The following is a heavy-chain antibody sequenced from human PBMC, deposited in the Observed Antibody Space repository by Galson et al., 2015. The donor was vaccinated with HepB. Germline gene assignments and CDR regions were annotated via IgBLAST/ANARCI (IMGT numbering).Heavy chain of an antibody. CDR2: ISSSSSYI. D-gene: IGHD3-3*01. J-gene: IGHJ4*02. CDR3: ARDHYDFWSGYYAYYFDY. CDR1: GFTFSSYS. V-gene: IGHV3-21*01. Sequence: SLRLSCAASGFTFSSYSMNWVRQAPGKGLEWVSSISSSSSYIYYADSVKGRFTISRDNAKNSLYLQMNSLRAEDTAVYYCARDHYDFWSGYYAYYFDYWGQGTLVTVSS.